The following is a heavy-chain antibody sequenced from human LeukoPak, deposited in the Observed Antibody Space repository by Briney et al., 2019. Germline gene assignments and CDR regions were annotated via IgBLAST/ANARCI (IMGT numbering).Heavy chain of an antibody. J-gene: IGHJ4*02. Sequence: GGCLRLSCAASGFTFDDYALLWVRQVPGKGLEWVSLISGDGGSTYYADSVKGRFTISRDNSKDSLYLQMNSLRTEDTALYYCAKDGAAYYYDSSGYYLDYWGQGTLVTVSS. CDR3: AKDGAAYYYDSSGYYLDY. D-gene: IGHD3-22*01. CDR1: GFTFDDYA. V-gene: IGHV3-43*02. CDR2: ISGDGGST.